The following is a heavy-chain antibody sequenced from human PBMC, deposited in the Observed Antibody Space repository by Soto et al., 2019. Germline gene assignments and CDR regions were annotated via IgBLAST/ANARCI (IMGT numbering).Heavy chain of an antibody. J-gene: IGHJ4*02. CDR1: GYTFTSYY. D-gene: IGHD6-13*01. V-gene: IGHV1-46*03. Sequence: EASVKVSCKASGYTFTSYYMHWVRQAPGQGLEWMGIINPSGGSTSNAQKFQGRITMTRDTSTSTDYMELSSLRSDDTAVYYCTRGRGIAAAGYFDYWGQGTLVTVSS. CDR3: TRGRGIAAAGYFDY. CDR2: INPSGGST.